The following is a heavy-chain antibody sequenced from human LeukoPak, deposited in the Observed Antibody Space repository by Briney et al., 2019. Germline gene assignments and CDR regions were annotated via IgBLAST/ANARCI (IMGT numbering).Heavy chain of an antibody. CDR2: ISGDGTTR. V-gene: IGHV3-74*01. D-gene: IGHD3-10*01. Sequence: GGSLRLSCAASGFTFSSYAMSWVRQAPGKGLVWVAHISGDGTTRRYADSVKGRLTISRDNAKNMLYLQINSLRAEDTAVYYCARVGGESPRWFDPWGQGTLVIVSS. CDR3: ARVGGESPRWFDP. J-gene: IGHJ5*02. CDR1: GFTFSSYA.